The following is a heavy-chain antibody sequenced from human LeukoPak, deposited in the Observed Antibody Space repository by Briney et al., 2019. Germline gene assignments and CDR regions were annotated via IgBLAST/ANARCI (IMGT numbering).Heavy chain of an antibody. CDR1: GGSITSSSYY. Sequence: PSEILSLTCTVSGGSITSSSYYWGWIRQPPGKGLEWIGSIYYRGSTYYNPSLKSRVTISVDTSKNQFSLKLSSATAADTALYYCARVKYLNYFDPWGQGILVTVSS. CDR2: IYYRGST. V-gene: IGHV4-39*02. J-gene: IGHJ5*02. CDR3: ARVKYLNYFDP. D-gene: IGHD1-7*01.